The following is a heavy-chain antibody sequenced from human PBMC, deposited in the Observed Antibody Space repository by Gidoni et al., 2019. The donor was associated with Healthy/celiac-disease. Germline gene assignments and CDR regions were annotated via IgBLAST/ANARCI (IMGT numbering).Heavy chain of an antibody. Sequence: SGYYWSWIRQPPGKGLEWIGEINHSGSTNYNPSLKSRVTISVDTSKNQFSLKLSSVTAADTAVYYCARVGRGLLWFGELLPGPYGMDVWGQGTTVTVSS. V-gene: IGHV4-34*01. CDR3: ARVGRGLLWFGELLPGPYGMDV. D-gene: IGHD3-10*01. CDR2: INHSGST. CDR1: SGYY. J-gene: IGHJ6*02.